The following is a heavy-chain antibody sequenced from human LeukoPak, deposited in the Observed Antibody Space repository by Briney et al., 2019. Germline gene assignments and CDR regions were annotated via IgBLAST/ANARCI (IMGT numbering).Heavy chain of an antibody. CDR3: ATHFWSGYYSDY. CDR2: ITWDGDST. D-gene: IGHD3-3*02. Sequence: PGGSLRLSCAASGFTFDDYAMHWVRQAPGKGLEWVSLITWDGDSTYYADSVKGRFTISRDNTKNSLYLQMNSLRAEDTAVYYCATHFWSGYYSDYWGQGTLVTVSS. V-gene: IGHV3-43D*03. CDR1: GFTFDDYA. J-gene: IGHJ4*02.